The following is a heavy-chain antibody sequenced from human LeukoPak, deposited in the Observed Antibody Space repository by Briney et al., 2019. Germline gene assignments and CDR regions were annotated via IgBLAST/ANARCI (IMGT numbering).Heavy chain of an antibody. J-gene: IGHJ4*02. Sequence: GASVKVSCKASGGTFSSYAISWVRQAPGQGLEWMGGIIPIFGTANYAQKFQGRVTITADESTSTAYMELSSLRSEDTAVYYCAREGSSGYATRGFDYWGQGTLVTVSS. CDR2: IIPIFGTA. V-gene: IGHV1-69*13. CDR3: AREGSSGYATRGFDY. CDR1: GGTFSSYA. D-gene: IGHD5-12*01.